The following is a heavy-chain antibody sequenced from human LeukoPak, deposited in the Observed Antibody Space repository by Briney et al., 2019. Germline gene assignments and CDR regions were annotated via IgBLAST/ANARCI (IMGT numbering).Heavy chain of an antibody. J-gene: IGHJ4*02. D-gene: IGHD3-10*01. CDR1: GGSFSGYY. V-gene: IGHV4-34*01. CDR2: INHSGST. CDR3: ARGRGLLLWFGELSPAFDY. Sequence: PSETLSLTCAVYGGSFSGYYWSWIRQPPGKGLEWIGEINHSGSTNCNPSLKSRVTISVDTSKNQFSLKLSSVTAADTAVYYCARGRGLLLWFGELSPAFDYWGQGTLVTVSS.